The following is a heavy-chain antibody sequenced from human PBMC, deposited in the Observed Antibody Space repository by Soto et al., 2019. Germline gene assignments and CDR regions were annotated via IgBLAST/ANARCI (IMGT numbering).Heavy chain of an antibody. CDR1: GFTFSSYS. Sequence: EVQLVESGGGLVKPGGSLRLSCAASGFTFSSYSMNWVRQAPGKGLEWVSSISSSSSYIYYADSVKGRFTISRDNAKNSLYLQMNSLRAEDTAVYYCARVGFSDYYDSSGYREASDIWGQGTMVTVSS. J-gene: IGHJ3*02. V-gene: IGHV3-21*01. CDR3: ARVGFSDYYDSSGYREASDI. D-gene: IGHD3-22*01. CDR2: ISSSSSYI.